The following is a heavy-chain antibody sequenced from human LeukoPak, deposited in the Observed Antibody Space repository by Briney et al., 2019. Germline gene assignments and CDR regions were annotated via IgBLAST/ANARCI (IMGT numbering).Heavy chain of an antibody. CDR3: ARSPSYSYGSGRYGMDV. CDR1: GFTFSSYS. Sequence: GGSLRLSCAASGFTFSSYSMNWVRQAPGKGLEWVSSISSSSSYIYYADSVKGRSTISRDNAKNSLYLQMNSLRAEDTAVYYCARSPSYSYGSGRYGMDVWGQGTTVTVSS. V-gene: IGHV3-21*01. D-gene: IGHD5-18*01. J-gene: IGHJ6*02. CDR2: ISSSSSYI.